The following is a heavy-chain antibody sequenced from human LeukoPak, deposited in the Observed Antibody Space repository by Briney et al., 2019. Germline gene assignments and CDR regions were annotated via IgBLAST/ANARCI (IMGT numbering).Heavy chain of an antibody. CDR1: GYTFTGYY. V-gene: IGHV1-24*01. CDR3: ATDFPVDPSGRAY. Sequence: GASVKVSCKASGYTFTGYYMHWVRQAPGKGLEWMGGFDPEDGETIYAQKFQGRVTMTEDTSTDTAYMELSSLRSEDTAVYYCATDFPVDPSGRAYWGQGTLVTVSS. D-gene: IGHD5-12*01. CDR2: FDPEDGET. J-gene: IGHJ4*02.